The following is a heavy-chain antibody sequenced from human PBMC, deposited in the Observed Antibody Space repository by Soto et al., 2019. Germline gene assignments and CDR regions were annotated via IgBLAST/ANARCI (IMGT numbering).Heavy chain of an antibody. CDR2: IYYSGST. CDR3: ASAVMLGYCSGGTCYRHFQH. V-gene: IGHV4-31*03. CDR1: SGSITSGGNY. Sequence: QVQLQESGPGLVKPSQTLSLTCTVSSGSITSGGNYWSWIRQHPGKGLEWIGYIYYSGSTHYNPSLKSRVTIVVYTSKNQFSLKLSSVTAADTAVYYCASAVMLGYCSGGTCYRHFQHWGQGTLVTVSS. J-gene: IGHJ1*01. D-gene: IGHD2-15*01.